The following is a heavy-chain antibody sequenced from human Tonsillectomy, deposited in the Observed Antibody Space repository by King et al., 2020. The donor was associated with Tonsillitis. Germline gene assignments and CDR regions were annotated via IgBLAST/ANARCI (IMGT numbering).Heavy chain of an antibody. J-gene: IGHJ2*01. D-gene: IGHD5-24*01. CDR2: IYSGDSST. CDR1: GFTFSSYA. CDR3: AKDLDGYNGSWYIDR. Sequence: VQLVESGGGLVQPGGSLRLSCAASGFTFSSYAMRWVRQAPGRGLEWVAVIYSGDSSTYYADSVKGRFTISRDNSKNTLYLQMNSLRDEGTAVYYCAKDLDGYNGSWYIDRAGRGTLLTVSS. V-gene: IGHV3-23*03.